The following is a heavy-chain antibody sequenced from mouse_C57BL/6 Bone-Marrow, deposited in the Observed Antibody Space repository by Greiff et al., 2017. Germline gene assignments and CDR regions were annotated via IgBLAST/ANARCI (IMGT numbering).Heavy chain of an antibody. V-gene: IGHV1-59*01. CDR2: IDPSDSYT. Sequence: VQLQQPGAELVRPGTSVKLSCKASGYTFTSYWMHWVKQRPGQGLEWIGVIDPSDSYTNYNQKFKGKATLTVDTSSSTAYMQLSSLTSEDSAVYYCAREAIYYDYGGAWFAYWGQGTLVTVSA. J-gene: IGHJ3*01. D-gene: IGHD2-4*01. CDR1: GYTFTSYW. CDR3: AREAIYYDYGGAWFAY.